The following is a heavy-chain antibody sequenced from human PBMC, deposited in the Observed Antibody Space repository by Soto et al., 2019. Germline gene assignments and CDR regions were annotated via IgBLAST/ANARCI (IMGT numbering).Heavy chain of an antibody. D-gene: IGHD3-3*01. CDR3: ARDGLRFLEWPQGYFDY. CDR1: GFTFSSYA. CDR2: ISYDGSNK. J-gene: IGHJ4*02. V-gene: IGHV3-30-3*01. Sequence: PGGSLRLSCAASGFTFSSYAMHWVRQAPGKGLEWVAVISYDGSNKYHADSVKGRFTISRDNSKNTLYLQMNSLRAEDTAVYYCARDGLRFLEWPQGYFDYWGQGTLVTVSS.